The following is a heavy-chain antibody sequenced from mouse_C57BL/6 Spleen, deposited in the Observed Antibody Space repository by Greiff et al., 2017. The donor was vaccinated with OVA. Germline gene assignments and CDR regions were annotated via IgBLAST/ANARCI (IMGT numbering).Heavy chain of an antibody. D-gene: IGHD6-2*01. CDR1: GFSLTSYG. CDR2: IWSGGST. CDR3: ARNKESYAMDY. J-gene: IGHJ4*01. V-gene: IGHV2-2*01. Sequence: QVQLQQSGPGLVQPSQSLSITCTVSGFSLTSYGVHWVRQSPGKGLEWLGVIWSGGSTDYNAAFISRLSISKDNSKSQVFFKMNSLQADDTAIYYCARNKESYAMDYWGQGTSVTVSS.